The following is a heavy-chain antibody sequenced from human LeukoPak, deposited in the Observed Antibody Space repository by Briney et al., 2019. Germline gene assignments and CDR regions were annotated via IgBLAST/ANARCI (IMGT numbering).Heavy chain of an antibody. CDR1: GYTLTELS. V-gene: IGHV1-24*01. CDR2: FDPEDGET. CDR3: ATVGGLPPWCDP. Sequence: GASVTVSCKVSGYTLTELSMHWVRQAPGKGLEWMGGFDPEDGETIYAQKFQGRGTMTEDTSTDTAYMELSSLRAEATAVYYCATVGGLPPWCDPWGHGTLVTVSS. J-gene: IGHJ5*02. D-gene: IGHD1-26*01.